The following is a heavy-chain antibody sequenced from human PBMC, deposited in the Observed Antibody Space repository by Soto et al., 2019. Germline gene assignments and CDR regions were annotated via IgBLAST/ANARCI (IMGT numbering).Heavy chain of an antibody. CDR3: NRGSEYDFWSGYL. Sequence: QERLVQSGAAVRKPGSSVKVSCKVTGGTSTRYAINWVRQAPGQGLEWMGGIVPMFGTSKYAQKFQGRVTITADTSTNIAYMELRSLRSEDTAVYYCNRGSEYDFWSGYLWGQGTLVSVSS. CDR2: IVPMFGTS. CDR1: GGTSTRYA. J-gene: IGHJ4*02. V-gene: IGHV1-69*06. D-gene: IGHD3-3*01.